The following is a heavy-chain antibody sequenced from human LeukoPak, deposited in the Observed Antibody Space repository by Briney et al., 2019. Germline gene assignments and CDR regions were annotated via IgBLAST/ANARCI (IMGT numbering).Heavy chain of an antibody. CDR2: MNRDGSEI. CDR3: VRDLGFSTFDN. Sequence: PGGSLRLSCAASGFTFSVYWMSWVRQAPGKGLEWVANMNRDGSEINYVDSVRGRFTISRDNAKNSVYLQMNSLRAEDTAVYFCVRDLGFSTFDNWGQGTLVTVSS. D-gene: IGHD5/OR15-5a*01. V-gene: IGHV3-7*01. CDR1: GFTFSVYW. J-gene: IGHJ4*02.